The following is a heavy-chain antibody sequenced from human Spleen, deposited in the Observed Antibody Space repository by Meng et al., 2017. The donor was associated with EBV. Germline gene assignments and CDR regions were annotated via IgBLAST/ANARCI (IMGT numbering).Heavy chain of an antibody. J-gene: IGHJ5*02. CDR3: ARDFYGTGSYYWFNP. Sequence: QVQLVQSGAEVKKPGGSVKVSCKASGYTFTRHVIHWVRQAHGQRLEWMGWINTYNGDTKYSQKFQDRVTITRDTSASTAYMEMSSLRSEDTAVYYCARDFYGTGSYYWFNPWGQGTLVTVSS. V-gene: IGHV1-3*04. D-gene: IGHD3-10*01. CDR1: GYTFTRHV. CDR2: INTYNGDT.